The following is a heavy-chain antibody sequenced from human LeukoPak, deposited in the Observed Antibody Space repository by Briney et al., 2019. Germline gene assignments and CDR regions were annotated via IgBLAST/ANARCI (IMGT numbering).Heavy chain of an antibody. CDR1: GFTFGDYA. V-gene: IGHV3-49*03. Sequence: GGSLRLSCTASGFTFGDYAMSWFRQAPGKGREWEGFIRSKAYGGTTEYAASVKGRFTISRDDSKSIAYLQMNSLKTEDTAVYYCTREGSSGWGYIWGQGTMVTVSS. CDR3: TREGSSGWGYI. D-gene: IGHD6-19*01. J-gene: IGHJ3*02. CDR2: IRSKAYGGTT.